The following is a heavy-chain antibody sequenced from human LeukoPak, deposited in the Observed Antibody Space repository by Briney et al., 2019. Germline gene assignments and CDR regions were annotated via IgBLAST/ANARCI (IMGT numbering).Heavy chain of an antibody. J-gene: IGHJ4*02. Sequence: ASVKVSCKASGGTFSSYAISWVRQAPGQGREWMGRIIPIFGTANYAQKFQGRVTITADKSTSTAYMELSSLRSEDTAVYYCARDGGYSYGYVKDYWGQGTLVTVSS. CDR3: ARDGGYSYGYVKDY. V-gene: IGHV1-69*06. CDR2: IIPIFGTA. CDR1: GGTFSSYA. D-gene: IGHD5-18*01.